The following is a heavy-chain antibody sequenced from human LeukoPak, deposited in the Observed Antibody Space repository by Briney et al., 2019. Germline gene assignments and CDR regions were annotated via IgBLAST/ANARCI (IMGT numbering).Heavy chain of an antibody. Sequence: SETLSLTCTVSGGSISSYYWSWTRQPPGKGLEWIGYIYYSGSTNYNPSLKSRVTISVDTSKNQFSLKLSSVTAADTAVYYCARGGSVAAAGRGGHFDYWGQGTLVTASS. D-gene: IGHD6-13*01. J-gene: IGHJ4*02. CDR1: GGSISSYY. CDR3: ARGGSVAAAGRGGHFDY. CDR2: IYYSGST. V-gene: IGHV4-59*01.